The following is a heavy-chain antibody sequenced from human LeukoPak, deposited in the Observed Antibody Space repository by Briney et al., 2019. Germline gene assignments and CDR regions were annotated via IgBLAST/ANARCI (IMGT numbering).Heavy chain of an antibody. V-gene: IGHV3-48*04. CDR1: GFTFSSYS. D-gene: IGHD2-2*01. CDR3: ARNLPAADY. Sequence: GGSLRLSCAASGFTFSSYSMNWVRQAPGKGLEWVSYISSSSSTIYYADSVKGRFTISRDNAKNSLFLQMNSLRAEDTAVYFCARNLPAADYWGQGTLVTVSS. J-gene: IGHJ4*02. CDR2: ISSSSSTI.